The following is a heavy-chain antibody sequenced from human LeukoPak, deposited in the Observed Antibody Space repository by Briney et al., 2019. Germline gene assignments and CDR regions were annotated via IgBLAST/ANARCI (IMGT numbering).Heavy chain of an antibody. CDR1: GFTFSSYS. J-gene: IGHJ3*02. Sequence: GRSLRLSCAASGFTFSSYSMNWVRQAPGKGLEWVSSISSSSSYIYYADSVKGRFTISRDNAKNSLYLQMNSLRAEDTAVYYCARDSDYGDYDDAFDIWGQGTMVTVSS. D-gene: IGHD4-17*01. CDR2: ISSSSSYI. V-gene: IGHV3-21*01. CDR3: ARDSDYGDYDDAFDI.